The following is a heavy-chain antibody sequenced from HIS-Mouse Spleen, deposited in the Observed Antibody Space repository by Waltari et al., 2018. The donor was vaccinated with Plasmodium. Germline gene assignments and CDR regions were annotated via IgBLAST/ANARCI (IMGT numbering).Heavy chain of an antibody. Sequence: QVQLQESGPGLEKPSETLSLTCTVSGYSISSGYYWGWIRQPPGKGLEWIGSIYHSGSTYYNPSLKSRVTISVDTSKNQFSLKLSSVTAADTAVYYCARVDYGSGDYYYYYGMDVWGQGTTVTVSS. D-gene: IGHD3-10*01. J-gene: IGHJ6*02. CDR2: IYHSGST. V-gene: IGHV4-38-2*02. CDR3: ARVDYGSGDYYYYYGMDV. CDR1: GYSISSGYY.